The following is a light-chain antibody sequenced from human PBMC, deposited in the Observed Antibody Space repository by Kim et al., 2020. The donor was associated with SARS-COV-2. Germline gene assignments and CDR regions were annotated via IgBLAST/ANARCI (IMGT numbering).Light chain of an antibody. J-gene: IGKJ3*01. CDR3: QQTYISPFT. CDR2: AAS. Sequence: AAVGDRVTITCRTSQNINSQLNLYHQKPGRAPKLLIYAASTLQGGVPSRFSGSGSETDFTLTISSLQPEDFATYFCQQTYISPFTFGPGTKVDIK. CDR1: QNINSQ. V-gene: IGKV1-39*01.